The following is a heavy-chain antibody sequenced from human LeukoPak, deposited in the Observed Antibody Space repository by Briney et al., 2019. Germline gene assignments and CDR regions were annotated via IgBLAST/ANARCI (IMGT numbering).Heavy chain of an antibody. J-gene: IGHJ4*02. CDR2: IYWNDDK. CDR3: ARGTYYYGSGRPSPLDY. CDR1: EFSLSTSGVG. V-gene: IGHV2-5*01. D-gene: IGHD3-10*01. Sequence: GPTLVKPTQTLTLTRTFSEFSLSTSGVGVGWIRQPPGKALEWLALIYWNDDKRYSPSLKSRLTITKDTSKNQVVLTMTNMDPVDTATYYCARGTYYYGSGRPSPLDYWGQGTLVTVSS.